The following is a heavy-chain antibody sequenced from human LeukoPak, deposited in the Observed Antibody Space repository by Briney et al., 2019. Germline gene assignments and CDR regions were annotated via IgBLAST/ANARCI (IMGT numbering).Heavy chain of an antibody. CDR1: GYTFTTYD. D-gene: IGHD3/OR15-3a*01. Sequence: ASVKVSCKASGYTFTTYDINWVRQATGQGLEWMGWMNPNSGNTGYAQKFQDRVTMTRNTSISTAYMELSSLRSEDTAVYYCATAGDDVDSVMIWDFWGQGTLVTVSS. J-gene: IGHJ4*02. V-gene: IGHV1-8*01. CDR3: ATAGDDVDSVMIWDF. CDR2: MNPNSGNT.